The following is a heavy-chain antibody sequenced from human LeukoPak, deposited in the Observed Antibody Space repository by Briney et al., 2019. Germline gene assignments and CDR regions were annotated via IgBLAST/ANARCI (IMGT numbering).Heavy chain of an antibody. J-gene: IGHJ4*02. CDR1: GFTFSRHW. CDR2: IKEDGREK. CDR3: ARDKEGGSNDH. Sequence: PGGSLRLSCAASGFTFSRHWMSWVRQAPGKGLEWVVNIKEDGREKKYVDSLKDRFTISRDNTKNSVYLQMSGLRVDDTAIYYCARDKEGGSNDHWGQGTLVTVSS. V-gene: IGHV3-7*01. D-gene: IGHD2-15*01.